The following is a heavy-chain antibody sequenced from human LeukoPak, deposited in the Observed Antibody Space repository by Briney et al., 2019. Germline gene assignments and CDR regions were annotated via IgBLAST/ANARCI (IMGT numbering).Heavy chain of an antibody. V-gene: IGHV4-4*02. CDR3: ARDPHTSNQPDY. J-gene: IGHJ4*02. CDR1: GVPISEIHC. CDR2: IYKSGRP. D-gene: IGHD2-2*01. Sequence: PSETPSLPFAVSGVPISEIHCWSWARRPPGKGLEWIGEIYKSGRPNYHPSLRSRVAISEDKFQTQCLLKLTSVTAADTAVYYCARDPHTSNQPDYWGQGTLVTVST.